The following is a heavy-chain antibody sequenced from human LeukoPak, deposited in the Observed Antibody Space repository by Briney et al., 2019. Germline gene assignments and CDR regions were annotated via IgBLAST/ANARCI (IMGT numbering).Heavy chain of an antibody. CDR3: ARGSYSSSWKTFDY. CDR2: ISGSGGST. D-gene: IGHD6-13*01. CDR1: GFTFSNYG. V-gene: IGHV3-23*01. J-gene: IGHJ4*02. Sequence: GGSLRLSCAASGFTFSNYGMTWVRQAPGKGLEWVSAISGSGGSTYYADSVKGRFTISRDNSKNTLYLQMNSLRADDTAMYYCARGSYSSSWKTFDYWGQGTLVTVSS.